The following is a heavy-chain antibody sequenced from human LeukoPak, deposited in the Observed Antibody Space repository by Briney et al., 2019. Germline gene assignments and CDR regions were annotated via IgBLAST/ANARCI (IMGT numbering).Heavy chain of an antibody. CDR1: GFTFNNYW. CDR3: ARPMTGSGSYYPYFDF. CDR2: TKQDGDEK. Sequence: GGSLRLSCAASGFTFNNYWMSWVRQAPGKGLEWVANTKQDGDEKYYADSVAGRFTISRDNAKNSLYLQMNSLRAEDTAVYYCARPMTGSGSYYPYFDFWGQGTLVTVSS. J-gene: IGHJ4*02. V-gene: IGHV3-7*04. D-gene: IGHD3-10*01.